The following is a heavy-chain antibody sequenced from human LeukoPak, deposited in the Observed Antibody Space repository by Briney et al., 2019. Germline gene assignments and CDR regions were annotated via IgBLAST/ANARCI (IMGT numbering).Heavy chain of an antibody. Sequence: GGSLRLSCAASGFTFSNYGVHWVRQAPGKGLEWMALIRYDRNNEYYADSVKGRFTVSGDNSKNTLYLQMNSLRAEDTAVYYCAEARGDGYNDAFDMWGQGTMVTVSS. J-gene: IGHJ3*02. D-gene: IGHD5-24*01. CDR2: IRYDRNNE. V-gene: IGHV3-30*02. CDR3: AEARGDGYNDAFDM. CDR1: GFTFSNYG.